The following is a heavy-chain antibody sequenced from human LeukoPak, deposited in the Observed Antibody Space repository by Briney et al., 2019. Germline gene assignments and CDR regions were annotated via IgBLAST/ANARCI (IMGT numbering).Heavy chain of an antibody. J-gene: IGHJ4*02. V-gene: IGHV3-23*01. Sequence: GGSLRLSCAASGFTFSSYAMSWVRQAPGKGLEWVSGISGSGGSTYYADSVKGRFTISRDNSKNTLYLQMNSLRADDTAVYYCAKDWRYYYDSSGSYYFDYWGQGTLVTVSS. CDR3: AKDWRYYYDSSGSYYFDY. CDR2: ISGSGGST. D-gene: IGHD3-22*01. CDR1: GFTFSSYA.